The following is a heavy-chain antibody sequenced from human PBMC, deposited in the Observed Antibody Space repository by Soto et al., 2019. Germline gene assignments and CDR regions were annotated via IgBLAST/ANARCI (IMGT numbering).Heavy chain of an antibody. J-gene: IGHJ6*02. CDR2: IYHSGST. CDR3: ARDTFDYYYGMDV. V-gene: IGHV4-38-2*02. Sequence: ETLSLTCAVSGYSISSGYYWGWIRQPPGKGLEWIGSIYHSGSTYYNPSLKSRVTISVDTSKNQFSLKLSSVTAADTAVYYCARDTFDYYYGMDVWGQGTTVTVSS. CDR1: GYSISSGYY.